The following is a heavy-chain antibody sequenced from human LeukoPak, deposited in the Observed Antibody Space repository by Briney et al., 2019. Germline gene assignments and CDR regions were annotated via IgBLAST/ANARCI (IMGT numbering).Heavy chain of an antibody. CDR3: ARRRGWPNYFDY. J-gene: IGHJ4*02. CDR1: GYTFTNYD. V-gene: IGHV1-8*01. CDR2: MNPNSGNT. D-gene: IGHD6-19*01. Sequence: ASVTVSCKASGYTFTNYDINWVRQATGQGLEWMGWMNPNSGNTGYAQKFQGRVTMTRHTSITTAYMELSSLRSEDTAVYYCARRRGWPNYFDYWGQGTLVTVSS.